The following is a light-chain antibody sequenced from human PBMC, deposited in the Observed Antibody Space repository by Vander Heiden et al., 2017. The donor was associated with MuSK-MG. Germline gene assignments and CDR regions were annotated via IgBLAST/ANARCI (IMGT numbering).Light chain of an antibody. J-gene: IGLJ2*01. Sequence: SSELTQPPSVSVSPGQTARITCSGDALPNQYAYWYQQKPGQAPVLVIYNDSGRPSGIPERFSGSSSGTTATFTTSGVQAEDEADYYCQSADSSGTYVVFGGGTKLTVL. CDR1: ALPNQY. CDR3: QSADSSGTYVV. CDR2: NDS. V-gene: IGLV3-25*03.